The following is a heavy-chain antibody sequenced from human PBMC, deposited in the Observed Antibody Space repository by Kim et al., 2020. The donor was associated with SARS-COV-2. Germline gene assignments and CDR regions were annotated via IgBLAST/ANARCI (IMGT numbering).Heavy chain of an antibody. J-gene: IGHJ2*01. CDR3: ASNAQLGYFDL. D-gene: IGHD2-8*01. Sequence: GGSLRLSCAASGFTFSSNWIHWVRQVPGKGLVWVSRTNSDGSSTGYVDSVKGRFTISRDNAKNMLYLQMNSLRAEDTAVYYCASNAQLGYFDLWGRGTLVSVSS. CDR1: GFTFSSNW. CDR2: TNSDGSST. V-gene: IGHV3-74*01.